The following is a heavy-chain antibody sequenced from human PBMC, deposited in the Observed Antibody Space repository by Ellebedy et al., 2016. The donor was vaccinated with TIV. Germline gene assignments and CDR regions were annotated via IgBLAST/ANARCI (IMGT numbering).Heavy chain of an antibody. D-gene: IGHD3-22*01. CDR2: ISSSSSYI. V-gene: IGHV3-21*01. CDR3: ARDIVRGAYYYDSSGYDNGMDV. J-gene: IGHJ6*02. Sequence: GESLKISCAASEFTFSSYSMNWVRQAPGKGLAWVSSISSSSSYIYYADSVKGRFTISRDNAKNSLYLQMNSLRAEDTAVYYCARDIVRGAYYYDSSGYDNGMDVWGQGTTVTVSS. CDR1: EFTFSSYS.